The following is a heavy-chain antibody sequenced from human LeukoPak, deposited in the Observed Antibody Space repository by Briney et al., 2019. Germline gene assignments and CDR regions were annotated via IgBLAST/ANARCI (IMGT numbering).Heavy chain of an antibody. J-gene: IGHJ5*02. CDR1: GFAFSGSF. Sequence: GGSLRLSCAASGFAFSGSFIHWVRQASGKGLEWVGRIKTKANNYATAYAGSVQGRFTISRDDSRTTAYLQMNSLKTEDTAVYYCIRNSNGLYWFDPWGQGTLVTVSS. D-gene: IGHD2-8*01. CDR3: IRNSNGLYWFDP. V-gene: IGHV3-73*01. CDR2: IKTKANNYAT.